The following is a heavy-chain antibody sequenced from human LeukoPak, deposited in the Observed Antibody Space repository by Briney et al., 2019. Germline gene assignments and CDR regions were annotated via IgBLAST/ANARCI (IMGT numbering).Heavy chain of an antibody. Sequence: SQTLSLXCTVSGGSISSGDYYWSWIRQPPGKGLEWIGYIYYSGSTYYNPSLKSRVTISVDTSKNQFSLKLSPVTAADTAVYYCARLSYSSSSCWFDPWGQGTLATVSS. CDR1: GGSISSGDYY. CDR3: ARLSYSSSSCWFDP. V-gene: IGHV4-30-4*08. J-gene: IGHJ5*02. CDR2: IYYSGST. D-gene: IGHD6-6*01.